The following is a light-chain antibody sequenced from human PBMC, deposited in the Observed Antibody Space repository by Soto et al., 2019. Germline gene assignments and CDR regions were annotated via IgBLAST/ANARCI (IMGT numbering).Light chain of an antibody. V-gene: IGKV1-5*01. CDR1: SRYHSW. Sequence: DIHMTQSPSTLSGSLGDIVTITXRASSRYHSWFAWYQQAPGQATKXXIYXASSLDSGVPSRFSGSGSGTEFTITISSLQPGYVATYYCQQYNSHWTFGQGTKVEI. CDR2: XAS. J-gene: IGKJ1*01. CDR3: QQYNSHWT.